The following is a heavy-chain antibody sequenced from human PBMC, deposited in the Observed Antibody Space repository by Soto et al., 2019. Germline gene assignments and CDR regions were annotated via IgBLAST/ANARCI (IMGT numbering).Heavy chain of an antibody. CDR2: IYYSGST. V-gene: IGHV4-59*01. CDR1: GGSISSYY. CDR3: ARSSSGYYYYFDY. D-gene: IGHD3-22*01. Sequence: SSETLSLTCTVSGGSISSYYWSWIRQPPWKGLEWIGYIYYSGSTNYNPSLKSRVTISVDTSKNQFSLKLSSVTAADTAVYYCARSSSGYYYYFDYWGQGTLVTVSS. J-gene: IGHJ4*02.